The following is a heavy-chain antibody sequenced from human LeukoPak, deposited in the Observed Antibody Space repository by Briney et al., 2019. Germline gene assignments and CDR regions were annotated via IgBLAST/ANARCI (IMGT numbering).Heavy chain of an antibody. J-gene: IGHJ3*02. CDR3: ATRGATGAFES. Sequence: HPGGSLRLSCTASGFTFDDYAMHWVRQAPENGLEWVSGISWNSASIVYAGSVKGRFTISRDNAKSSLYLQMNSLRADDTALYYCATRGATGAFESWGQGTMVTVSS. V-gene: IGHV3-9*01. CDR1: GFTFDDYA. CDR2: ISWNSASI. D-gene: IGHD1-1*01.